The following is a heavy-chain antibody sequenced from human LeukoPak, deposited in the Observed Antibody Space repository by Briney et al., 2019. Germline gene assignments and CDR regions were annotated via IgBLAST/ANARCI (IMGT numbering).Heavy chain of an antibody. V-gene: IGHV3-53*01. Sequence: GGSLRLSCAASGFTVDSNYLSWVRQAPGKGLEWVSTIYTGGNTYYAASVKGRFTISRDFSKNTVFLHMNSLRAEDTAVYYCARDSGGDYVYYYYGMDVWGQGTTVTVSS. CDR2: IYTGGNT. J-gene: IGHJ6*02. D-gene: IGHD4-17*01. CDR1: GFTVDSNY. CDR3: ARDSGGDYVYYYYGMDV.